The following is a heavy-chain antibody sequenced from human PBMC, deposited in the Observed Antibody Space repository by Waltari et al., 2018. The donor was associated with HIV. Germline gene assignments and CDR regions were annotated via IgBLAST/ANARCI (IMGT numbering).Heavy chain of an antibody. D-gene: IGHD5-12*01. CDR2: INSNSGDT. Sequence: QVQLVPSGAEVKKPGASVKVSCKASGYTFPAYYIHWLRQAPGQGLEWMGRINSNSGDTNYGQTFQGGVTMTRDTSISTASMELSRRTADDTSLYYCTRAANVGGSTARPWFDPWGQGTVVTVAS. CDR3: TRAANVGGSTARPWFDP. J-gene: IGHJ5*02. V-gene: IGHV1-2*06. CDR1: GYTFPAYY.